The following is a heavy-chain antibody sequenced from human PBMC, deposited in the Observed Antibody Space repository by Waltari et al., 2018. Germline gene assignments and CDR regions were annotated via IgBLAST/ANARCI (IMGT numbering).Heavy chain of an antibody. CDR2: INAGNGNT. J-gene: IGHJ5*02. CDR3: ARVGQLVRRNWFDP. D-gene: IGHD6-6*01. Sequence: QVQLVQSGAEVKKPGASVKVSCKASGYTFTSYAMHWVRQAPGQRLEWMGWINAGNGNTKYSQKFQDRVTITRDTSASTAYMELSSLRSEDTAVYYCARVGQLVRRNWFDPWGQGTLVTVSS. V-gene: IGHV1-3*01. CDR1: GYTFTSYA.